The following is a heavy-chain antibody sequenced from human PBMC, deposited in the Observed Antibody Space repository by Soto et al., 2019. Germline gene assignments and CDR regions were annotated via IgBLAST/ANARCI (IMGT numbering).Heavy chain of an antibody. CDR3: ARVLTEGVTYREDAFDI. V-gene: IGHV1-18*01. CDR1: GYTFTSHG. Sequence: QDPLVQSGGEVKKPGASVKVSCKTSGYTFTSHGISWVRQAPGQGLEWMGWISTYNGKTDYAQKFQGRITMTADTRTGTAYMEVRCLRSDDTAIYYCARVLTEGVTYREDAFDIWGQGTKVTVSS. J-gene: IGHJ3*02. D-gene: IGHD3-9*01. CDR2: ISTYNGKT.